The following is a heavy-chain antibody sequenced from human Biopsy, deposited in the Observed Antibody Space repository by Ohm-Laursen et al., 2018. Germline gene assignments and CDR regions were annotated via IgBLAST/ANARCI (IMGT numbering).Heavy chain of an antibody. CDR3: ARGPSGVATIG. V-gene: IGHV3-7*01. J-gene: IGHJ4*02. CDR1: GFTFSSYW. CDR2: IKEDGSEE. Sequence: SLRLSCAASGFTFSSYWMSWVRRARGKGLEWVANIKEDGSEEHYVDSVKGRFTISRDNAKNSLFLQMNSLRAEDTAVYYCARGPSGVATIGRGQGTLVTVSS. D-gene: IGHD5-24*01.